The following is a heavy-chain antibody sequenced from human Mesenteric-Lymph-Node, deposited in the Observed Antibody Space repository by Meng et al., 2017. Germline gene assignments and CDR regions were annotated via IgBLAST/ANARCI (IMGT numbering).Heavy chain of an antibody. V-gene: IGHV3-74*01. Sequence: GESLKISCAASGFTFSSYWMHWVRQAPGKGLVWVSRINSDGSSTSYADSVKGRFTISRDNAKNTLYLQMNSLRAEDTAVYYCARKLRGSGWYEGWVDPWGQGTLVTVSS. CDR3: ARKLRGSGWYEGWVDP. D-gene: IGHD6-19*01. J-gene: IGHJ5*02. CDR1: GFTFSSYW. CDR2: INSDGSST.